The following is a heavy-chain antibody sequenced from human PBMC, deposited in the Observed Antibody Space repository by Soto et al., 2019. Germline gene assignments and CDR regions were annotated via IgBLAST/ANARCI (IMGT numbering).Heavy chain of an antibody. CDR3: ARDPTRITIFGVVIDYYYYGMDV. D-gene: IGHD3-3*01. CDR1: GGTFSSYA. J-gene: IGHJ6*02. CDR2: IIPIFGTA. V-gene: IGHV1-69*13. Sequence: ASVKVSCKASGGTFSSYAISWVRQAPGQGLEWMGGIIPIFGTANYAQKFQGRVTITADESTSTAYMELSSLRSEDTAVYYCARDPTRITIFGVVIDYYYYGMDVWGQGTTVTVSS.